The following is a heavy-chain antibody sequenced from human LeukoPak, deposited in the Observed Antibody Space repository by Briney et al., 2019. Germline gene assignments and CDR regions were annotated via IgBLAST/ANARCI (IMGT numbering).Heavy chain of an antibody. Sequence: PGGSLRLSCVASGFPVSFNYMSWVRQAPGKGLEWVSVIYPDDTTYYADSVKGRFTISRDNAKNSLYLQMNSLRDEDTAVYYCARSKQLDYWGQGTLVTVSS. CDR3: ARSKQLDY. CDR1: GFPVSFNY. J-gene: IGHJ4*02. V-gene: IGHV3-66*01. CDR2: IYPDDTT. D-gene: IGHD6-13*01.